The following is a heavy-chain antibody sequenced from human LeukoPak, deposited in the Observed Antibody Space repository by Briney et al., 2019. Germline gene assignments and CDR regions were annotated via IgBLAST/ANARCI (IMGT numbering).Heavy chain of an antibody. V-gene: IGHV3-21*01. Sequence: GGSLRLSCAASGFTFNSYSMNWVRQAPGKGLEWVSSISSSSSSIYYADSVKGRFTISRDNAKNSLYLQMNSLRAEDTAVYYCARASGNIVETATMGSYWGQGTVVIVSS. D-gene: IGHD5-18*01. CDR1: GFTFNSYS. CDR3: ARASGNIVETATMGSY. CDR2: ISSSSSSI. J-gene: IGHJ3*01.